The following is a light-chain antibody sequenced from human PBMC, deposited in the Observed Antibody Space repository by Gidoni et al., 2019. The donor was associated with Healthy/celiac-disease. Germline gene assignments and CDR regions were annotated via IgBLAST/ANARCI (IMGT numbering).Light chain of an antibody. CDR1: KSISSY. CDR2: AAS. V-gene: IGKV1-39*01. Sequence: DIQMTKSPSSLSATVGDRVTITCRASKSISSYLNWYQQKPGKAPKLLIYAASSLQSGVPSRFSGSGSGTDFTLTISSLQPEDFATYYCQQSYSTLLLTFXQXTRLEIK. J-gene: IGKJ5*01. CDR3: QQSYSTLLLT.